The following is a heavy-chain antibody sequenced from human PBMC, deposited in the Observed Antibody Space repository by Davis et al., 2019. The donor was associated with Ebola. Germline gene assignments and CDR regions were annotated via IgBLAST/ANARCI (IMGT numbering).Heavy chain of an antibody. CDR3: ARPQGMATITSFDY. V-gene: IGHV5-51*01. CDR1: GYSFTSYW. Sequence: GESLIISCQGSGYSFTSYWIGRVRQMPGKGLEWMGIIYPGDSDTRYSPSFQGQVTISADKSISTAYLQWSSLKASDTAMYYCARPQGMATITSFDYWGQGTLVTVSS. J-gene: IGHJ4*02. D-gene: IGHD5-12*01. CDR2: IYPGDSDT.